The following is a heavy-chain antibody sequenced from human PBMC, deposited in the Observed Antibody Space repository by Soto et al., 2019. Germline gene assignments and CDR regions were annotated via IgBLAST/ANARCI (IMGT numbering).Heavy chain of an antibody. CDR1: GGSISSGGYY. CDR3: VAVAGFDAFDI. Sequence: PSETLSLTCTVSGGSISSGGYYWSWIRQHPGKGLEWIGEIYHSGSTNYNPSLKSRVTISVDKSKNQFSLKLSSVTAADTAVYYCVAVAGFDAFDIWGQGTMVTVSS. V-gene: IGHV4-31*09. D-gene: IGHD6-19*01. CDR2: IYHSGST. J-gene: IGHJ3*02.